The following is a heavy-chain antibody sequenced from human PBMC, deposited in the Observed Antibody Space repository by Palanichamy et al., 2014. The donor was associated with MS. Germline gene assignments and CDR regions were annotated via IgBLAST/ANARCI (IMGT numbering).Heavy chain of an antibody. D-gene: IGHD6-19*01. CDR3: ARVIAVAGHEDLFDY. V-gene: IGHV6-1*01. CDR1: GDSVSSNSAT. CDR2: TYYRSKWYN. J-gene: IGHJ4*02. Sequence: QVQLQQSGPGLVKPSQTLSLTCAISGDSVSSNSATWNWIRQSPSRGLEWLGRTYYRSKWYNDYAVSVKGRITINPDTSKNQFSLQLSSVTPEDTAMYYCARVIAVAGHEDLFDYWGQGTLVTVSS.